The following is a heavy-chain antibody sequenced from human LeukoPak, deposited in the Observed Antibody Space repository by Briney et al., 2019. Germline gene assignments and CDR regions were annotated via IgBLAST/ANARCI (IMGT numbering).Heavy chain of an antibody. Sequence: GGSLRLSCAASGFTFSYTWMTWVRQSPGRGLEWVSAISGGGGSTYYADSVKGRFTISRDNSKNTLYLQMNSLRAEDTAVYYCAKFYDISTGYFDCWGQGTLVTVSS. V-gene: IGHV3-23*01. D-gene: IGHD3-9*01. CDR3: AKFYDISTGYFDC. CDR2: ISGGGGST. J-gene: IGHJ4*02. CDR1: GFTFSYTW.